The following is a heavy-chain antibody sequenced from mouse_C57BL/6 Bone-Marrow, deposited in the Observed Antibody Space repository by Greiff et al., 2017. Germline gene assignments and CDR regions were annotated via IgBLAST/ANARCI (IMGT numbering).Heavy chain of an antibody. CDR1: GYTFTNYW. CDR2: IYPGGGYT. D-gene: IGHD2-4*01. CDR3: VLIGYYDYNVIAY. V-gene: IGHV1-63*01. Sequence: QVQLQQSGAELVRPGTSVKMSCKASGYTFTNYWIGWAKQRPGHGLEWIGDIYPGGGYTNYNEKFKGKATLTADKSSSTAYMQFSSLTSEDSAIYYCVLIGYYDYNVIAYWGQGTLVTVSA. J-gene: IGHJ3*01.